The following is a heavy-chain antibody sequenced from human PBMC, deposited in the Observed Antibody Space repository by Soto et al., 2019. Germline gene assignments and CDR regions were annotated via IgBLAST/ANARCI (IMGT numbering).Heavy chain of an antibody. Sequence: SETLSLTCTVSGDSISSSSFYWGWIRQPPGKGLEWIGHIFHTGATYQNSTLKSRLRMSVDTSKNQFSLNLSSVTATDTAVYYCARRRIVPTTNFDYWGQGTLVTVSS. D-gene: IGHD1-26*01. CDR2: IFHTGAT. CDR3: ARRRIVPTTNFDY. CDR1: GDSISSSSFY. V-gene: IGHV4-39*01. J-gene: IGHJ4*02.